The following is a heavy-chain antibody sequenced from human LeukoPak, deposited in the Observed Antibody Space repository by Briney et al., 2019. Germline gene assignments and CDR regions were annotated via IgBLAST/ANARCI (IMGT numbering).Heavy chain of an antibody. J-gene: IGHJ4*02. V-gene: IGHV7-4-1*02. Sequence: VASVKVSCKASGYTFTSYAMNWVRQAPGQGLEWMGWINTNTGNPTYAQGFTGRFVFSLDTSVSTAYLQISSLKAEDTAVYYCARDYCTNGVCYHKLLDYWGQGTLVTVSS. CDR1: GYTFTSYA. CDR2: INTNTGNP. D-gene: IGHD2-8*01. CDR3: ARDYCTNGVCYHKLLDY.